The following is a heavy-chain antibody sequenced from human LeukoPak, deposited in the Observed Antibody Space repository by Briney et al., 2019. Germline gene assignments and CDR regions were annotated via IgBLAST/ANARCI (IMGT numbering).Heavy chain of an antibody. CDR3: ATDRAWGSFDN. J-gene: IGHJ4*02. V-gene: IGHV3-30-3*01. D-gene: IGHD3-16*01. CDR2: ISSDGSNK. CDR1: GFTFNSHA. Sequence: GGSLRLSCAASGFTFNSHAMHWVRQAPGKGLEWVAVISSDGSNKYYADCVKGRFTVSRDNAENTLYLQMNSLRLEDTAVYYCATDRAWGSFDNWGQGTLVTVSS.